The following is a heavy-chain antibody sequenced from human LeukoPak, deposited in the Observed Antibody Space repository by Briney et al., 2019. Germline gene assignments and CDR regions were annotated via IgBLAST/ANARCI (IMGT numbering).Heavy chain of an antibody. V-gene: IGHV4-34*01. CDR2: INHSGST. CDR3: ARGRRPRKYYYYYGMDV. J-gene: IGHJ6*02. CDR1: GGSFSGYY. Sequence: SETLSLTCAVYGGSFSGYYWSWIRQPPGKGLEWIGEINHSGSTNYNPSLKSRVTISVDTSKNQFSLKLSSVTAADTAVYYCARGRRPRKYYYYYGMDVWGQGTTATVSS. D-gene: IGHD1-14*01.